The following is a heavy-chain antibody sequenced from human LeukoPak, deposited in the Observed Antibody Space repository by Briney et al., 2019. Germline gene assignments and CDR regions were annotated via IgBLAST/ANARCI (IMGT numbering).Heavy chain of an antibody. Sequence: GESLKISCQGSGYSFTTYWIGWVRQMPGKGLEWMGIIYPGDSDTRYSPSFQGQVTISAAKSISTAYLQWSSLKASDTAMYYCVASSSTSCYGCDYWGQGTLVTVSS. D-gene: IGHD2-2*01. CDR1: GYSFTTYW. CDR3: VASSSTSCYGCDY. CDR2: IYPGDSDT. J-gene: IGHJ4*02. V-gene: IGHV5-51*01.